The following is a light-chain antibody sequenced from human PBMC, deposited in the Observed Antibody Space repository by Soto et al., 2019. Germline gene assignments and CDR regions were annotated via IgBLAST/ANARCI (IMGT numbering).Light chain of an antibody. Sequence: EIVLTQSPGTLSFSPGERATLSCRASHSVSSYYLAWYQQKPGQAPRLLIYAASSRATGIPDRFSGGGSGTDFTLTISRLEPEDFAVYYCQQRSNWPRTFGQGTKVDI. CDR1: HSVSSYY. J-gene: IGKJ1*01. V-gene: IGKV3D-20*02. CDR3: QQRSNWPRT. CDR2: AAS.